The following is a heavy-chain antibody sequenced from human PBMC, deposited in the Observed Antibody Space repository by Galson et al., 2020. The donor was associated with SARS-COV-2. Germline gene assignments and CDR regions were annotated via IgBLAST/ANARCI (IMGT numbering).Heavy chain of an antibody. CDR1: GYVFDSFS. Sequence: ASVKVSCETSGYVFDSFSFNWIRQAPGQGLEWLGWIGAYRGDTHYSESLQGRLTLTIDKATTTGYMELSSLTSDDTAIYYCARGRGSMLYPESACDFWGQGTLVTVSS. V-gene: IGHV1-18*04. CDR2: IGAYRGDT. CDR3: ARGRGSMLYPESACDF. D-gene: IGHD2-8*01. J-gene: IGHJ3*01.